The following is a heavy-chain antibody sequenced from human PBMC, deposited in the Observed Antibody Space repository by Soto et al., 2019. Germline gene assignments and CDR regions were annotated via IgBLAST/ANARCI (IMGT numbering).Heavy chain of an antibody. Sequence: SETLSLTCTVSGGSISTYYWNWIRKSPGKGLEWIGYIYRTGSTHYNPSLNSRAAISLDTSRNRFSLKLNSVTAANTAVYFCARQIGDDPFDIWGQGTMVTVSS. CDR1: GGSISTYY. J-gene: IGHJ3*02. V-gene: IGHV4-59*08. CDR3: ARQIGDDPFDI. CDR2: IYRTGST. D-gene: IGHD3-3*01.